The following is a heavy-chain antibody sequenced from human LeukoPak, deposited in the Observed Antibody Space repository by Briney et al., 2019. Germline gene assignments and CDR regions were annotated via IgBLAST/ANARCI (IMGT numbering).Heavy chain of an antibody. D-gene: IGHD1-1*01. Sequence: SQTLSLTCIVSAGSISGYYWSWIRQPPGQGLKWIGYIYYSGTTNYNPSLKPRVSISVDTSKNQLSLRLTSVTAADTAVYYCARGGAGLAAAWYNLDYWGQGTLVTVSS. CDR3: ARGGAGLAAAWYNLDY. CDR1: AGSISGYY. CDR2: IYYSGTT. V-gene: IGHV4-59*13. J-gene: IGHJ4*02.